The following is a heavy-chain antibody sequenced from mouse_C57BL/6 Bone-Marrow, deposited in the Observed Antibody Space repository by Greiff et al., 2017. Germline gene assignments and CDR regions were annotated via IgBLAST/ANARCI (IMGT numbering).Heavy chain of an antibody. D-gene: IGHD1-1*01. J-gene: IGHJ1*03. CDR1: GFTFNTYA. Sequence: EVKLVESGGGLVQPKGSLKLSCAASGFTFNTYAMHWVRQAPGKGLEWVARIRSKSSNYATYYADSVKDRFTISRDDSQSMLYLQMNNLKTEDTAMYYCVRDGYYGSSPRCWYFDVWGTGTTVTVSS. V-gene: IGHV10-3*01. CDR3: VRDGYYGSSPRCWYFDV. CDR2: IRSKSSNYAT.